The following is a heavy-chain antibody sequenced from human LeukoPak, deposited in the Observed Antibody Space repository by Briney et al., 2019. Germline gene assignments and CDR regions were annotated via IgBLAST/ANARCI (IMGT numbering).Heavy chain of an antibody. CDR2: ISGSDGAT. CDR1: GFTFSSYA. J-gene: IGHJ4*02. Sequence: GGSLRLSCAASGFTFSSYAMSWVRQAPGKGLEWVSAISGSDGATYYADSVKGRFTISRDNSKNTLYLQMSSLRADDTAVYYCAKSMTGVYYFDHWGQGTLVTVS. D-gene: IGHD3-9*01. V-gene: IGHV3-23*01. CDR3: AKSMTGVYYFDH.